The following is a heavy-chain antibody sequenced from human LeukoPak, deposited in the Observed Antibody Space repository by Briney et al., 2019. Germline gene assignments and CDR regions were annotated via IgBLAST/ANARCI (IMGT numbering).Heavy chain of an antibody. J-gene: IGHJ5*02. Sequence: SVKVSCKASGFSFTSSAVQWVRQARGQRLEWIGWIVVGSGNTNYAQKFQERVTITRGMSTSTAYMELSSLRSEDTEINYWSSWRDIVVVPDAMRVPVSWFDPWGQGTLVTVSS. CDR2: IVVGSGNT. D-gene: IGHD2-2*01. CDR1: GFSFTSSA. CDR3: SSWRDIVVVPDAMRVPVSWFDP. V-gene: IGHV1-58*01.